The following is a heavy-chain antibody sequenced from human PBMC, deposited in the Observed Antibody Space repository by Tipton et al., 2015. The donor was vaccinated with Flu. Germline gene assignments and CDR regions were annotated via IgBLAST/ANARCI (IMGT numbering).Heavy chain of an antibody. V-gene: IGHV4-4*07. J-gene: IGHJ6*02. Sequence: TLSLTCTVSGGSISSYYWSWIRQPAGKGLEWIGRIYTSGNTNYNPSLKSRVTMSVDASKNQFSLKLSSVTAADTAVYYCARDLFVAVAGTGGASYYYGMDVWGQGTTVTVSS. D-gene: IGHD6-19*01. CDR3: ARDLFVAVAGTGGASYYYGMDV. CDR1: GGSISSYY. CDR2: IYTSGNT.